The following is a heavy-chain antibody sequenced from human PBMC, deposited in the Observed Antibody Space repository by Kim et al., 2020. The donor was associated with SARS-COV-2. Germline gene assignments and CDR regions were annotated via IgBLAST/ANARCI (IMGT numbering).Heavy chain of an antibody. D-gene: IGHD2-2*01. CDR3: ATGPRGIVVVPVYFDY. V-gene: IGHV4-39*01. J-gene: IGHJ4*02. Sequence: SLKSRVTISVDTSKNQFSLKLSSVTAADTAVYYCATGPRGIVVVPVYFDYWGQGTLVTVSS.